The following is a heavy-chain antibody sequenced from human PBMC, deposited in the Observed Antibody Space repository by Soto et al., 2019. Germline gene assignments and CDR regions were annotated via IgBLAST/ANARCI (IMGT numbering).Heavy chain of an antibody. V-gene: IGHV1-3*01. CDR3: ARDLWLGESFRHYFDY. Sequence: KPTASVKVSCKASGYTFTSYAMHWVRQAPGQRLEWMGWINAGNGNTKYSQKFQGRVTITRDTSASTAYMELSSLTSEDTALYYCARDLWLGESFRHYFDYWAQGTLVTVSS. CDR1: GYTFTSYA. D-gene: IGHD3-10*01. CDR2: INAGNGNT. J-gene: IGHJ4*01.